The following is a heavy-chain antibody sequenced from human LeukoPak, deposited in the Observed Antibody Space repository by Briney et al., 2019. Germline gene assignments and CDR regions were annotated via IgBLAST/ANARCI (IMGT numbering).Heavy chain of an antibody. V-gene: IGHV1-2*02. CDR3: ARDYDYGDGGFDY. Sequence: VASVKVSCKASGYTFTGYYMHWVRQAPGQGLEWMGWINPNSGGTNYAQKFQGRVTMTRDTSISTAYMELSRLRSDDTAVYYCARDYDYGDGGFDYWGQGTLVTVSS. CDR2: INPNSGGT. D-gene: IGHD4-17*01. J-gene: IGHJ4*02. CDR1: GYTFTGYY.